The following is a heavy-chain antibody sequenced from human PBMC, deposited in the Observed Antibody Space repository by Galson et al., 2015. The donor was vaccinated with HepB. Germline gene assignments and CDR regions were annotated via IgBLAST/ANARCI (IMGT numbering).Heavy chain of an antibody. CDR3: AKDMREGSSGWFYYYYYYGMDV. Sequence: SLRLSCAASGFTFDDYAMHWVRQAPGKGLEWVSGISWNSGSIGYADSVKGRFTISRDNAKNSLYLQMNSLRAEDTALYYCAKDMREGSSGWFYYYYYYGMDVWGQGTTVTVSS. V-gene: IGHV3-9*01. CDR1: GFTFDDYA. J-gene: IGHJ6*02. D-gene: IGHD6-19*01. CDR2: ISWNSGSI.